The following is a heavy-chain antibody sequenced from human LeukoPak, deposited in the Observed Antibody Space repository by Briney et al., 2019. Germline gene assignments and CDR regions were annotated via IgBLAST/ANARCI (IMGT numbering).Heavy chain of an antibody. J-gene: IGHJ4*02. D-gene: IGHD5-24*01. Sequence: SETLSLTCTVSGGSISSYHWSWIRQPAGKGLEWIGRIYSSGSTNYNASLKSRVTMSVDTSKNQFSLRLSSVTAADTAVYYCAREVSARDGSLGRPFDYWGQGTLVTVSS. CDR2: IYSSGST. CDR3: AREVSARDGSLGRPFDY. CDR1: GGSISSYH. V-gene: IGHV4-4*07.